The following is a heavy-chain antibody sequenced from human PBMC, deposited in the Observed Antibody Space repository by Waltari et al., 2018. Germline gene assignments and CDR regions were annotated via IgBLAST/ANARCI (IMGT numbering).Heavy chain of an antibody. CDR3: ARGEKNIVVVVAALTGWFDP. Sequence: QVQLQQWGAGLLKPSETLSLTCAVYGGSFSGYYWSWIRQPPGKGLEWIGEINHSGSTTYNPSLKSRVTISVDTSKNQFSLKLSSVTAADTAVYYCARGEKNIVVVVAALTGWFDPWGQGTLVTVSS. J-gene: IGHJ5*02. V-gene: IGHV4-34*01. CDR1: GGSFSGYY. D-gene: IGHD2-15*01. CDR2: INHSGST.